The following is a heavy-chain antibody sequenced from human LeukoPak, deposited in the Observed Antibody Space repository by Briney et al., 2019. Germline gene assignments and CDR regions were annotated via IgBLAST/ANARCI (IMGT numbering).Heavy chain of an antibody. J-gene: IGHJ3*02. CDR1: GFTFSSYA. Sequence: HPGGSLRLSCAASGFTFSSYAMSWVRQAPGKRLEWVSFISATGGTTYYGDSVKGRFTISRDNSKNTLYLQMNSLRAEDTAVYYCAKDRQKRYEKQQLVPSAFDIWGQGTMVTVSS. V-gene: IGHV3-23*01. CDR3: AKDRQKRYEKQQLVPSAFDI. D-gene: IGHD6-13*01. CDR2: ISATGGTT.